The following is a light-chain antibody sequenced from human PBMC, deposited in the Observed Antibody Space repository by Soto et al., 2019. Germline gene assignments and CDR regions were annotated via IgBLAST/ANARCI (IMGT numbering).Light chain of an antibody. J-gene: IGKJ5*01. CDR1: QSVSSN. CDR2: DAS. Sequence: EIVMTQSPATLSVSPEESATLPCRASQSVSSNLAWHQQKPGQAPRILMYDASTRATGISARFSGSGSGTEFTLTISSLQSEDFAVYYCQQYHNWPITFGQGTRLEIK. CDR3: QQYHNWPIT. V-gene: IGKV3-15*01.